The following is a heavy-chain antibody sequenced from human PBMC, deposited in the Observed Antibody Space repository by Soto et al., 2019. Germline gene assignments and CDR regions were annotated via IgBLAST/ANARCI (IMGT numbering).Heavy chain of an antibody. D-gene: IGHD3-10*01. V-gene: IGHV1-18*01. J-gene: IGHJ6*03. Sequence: GASVKVSCKASGYTFTSYGIRWVRQAPGQGLEWMGWISAYNGNTNYAQRLQGRVTMTTDASTSTAYMELRSLRSDDTAVYYCARDRYILLWFGDFPEENRYYMDVWGKGTTVTVSS. CDR2: ISAYNGNT. CDR1: GYTFTSYG. CDR3: ARDRYILLWFGDFPEENRYYMDV.